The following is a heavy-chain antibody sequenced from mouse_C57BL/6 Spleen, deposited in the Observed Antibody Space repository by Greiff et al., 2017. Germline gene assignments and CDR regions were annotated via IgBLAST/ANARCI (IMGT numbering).Heavy chain of an antibody. CDR3: AREGLRPMDY. J-gene: IGHJ4*01. CDR1: GFTFSSYG. CDR2: ISSGGSYT. V-gene: IGHV5-6*01. Sequence: EVQGVESGGDLVKPGGSLKLSCAASGFTFSSYGMSWVRQTPDKRLEWVATISSGGSYTYYPYSVKGRFTISRDNAKNTLYLQMSSLKSEDTAMYYCAREGLRPMDYWGQGTSVTVSS. D-gene: IGHD2-4*01.